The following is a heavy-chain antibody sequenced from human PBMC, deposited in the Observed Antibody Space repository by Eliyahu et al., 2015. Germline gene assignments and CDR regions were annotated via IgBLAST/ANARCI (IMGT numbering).Heavy chain of an antibody. J-gene: IGHJ4*02. CDR1: GFTFSVYG. V-gene: IGHV3-30*02. CDR2: IRSDGSSE. CDR3: AKDNPVDY. Sequence: QVQLVESGGGVVQPGGSLRLSCAASGFTFSVYGMHWVRQGPGQGVQWLPAIRSDGSSEYNGDSVKGRFTVSRDNSKNTVYLQMNSLRVEDTAVYYCAKDNPVDYWGQGTLVTVSS.